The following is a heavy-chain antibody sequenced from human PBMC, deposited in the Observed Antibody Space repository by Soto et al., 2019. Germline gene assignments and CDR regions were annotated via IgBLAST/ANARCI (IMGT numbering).Heavy chain of an antibody. V-gene: IGHV4-34*01. D-gene: IGHD6-13*01. CDR1: GGSFSGYY. J-gene: IGHJ4*02. CDR2: INHSGST. CDR3: ARKRSVYSSSWRVGSNFDY. Sequence: QVQLQQWGAGLLKPSETLSLTCAVYGGSFSGYYWSWIRQPPGKGLEWIGEINHSGSTNYNPSLQSRVTISVDTSKNQFSLKLSSVTAADTAVYYCARKRSVYSSSWRVGSNFDYWGQGTLVTVSS.